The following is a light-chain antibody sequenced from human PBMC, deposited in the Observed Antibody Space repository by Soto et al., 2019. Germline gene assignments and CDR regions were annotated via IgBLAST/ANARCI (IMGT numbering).Light chain of an antibody. J-gene: IGKJ5*01. V-gene: IGKV3-15*01. CDR2: GAS. Sequence: EIVMTQSPATLSVSPGERATLSCRASHSVSTYLAWYQQTPGQAPRLLIYGASTRATGIPARFSGSGSGTEFTLTISSLQSEDFAVYYCQQYNNWPPITFGQGTRLEIK. CDR1: HSVSTY. CDR3: QQYNNWPPIT.